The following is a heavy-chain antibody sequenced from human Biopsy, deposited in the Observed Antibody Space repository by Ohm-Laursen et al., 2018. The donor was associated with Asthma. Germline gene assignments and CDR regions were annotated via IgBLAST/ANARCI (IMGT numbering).Heavy chain of an antibody. J-gene: IGHJ4*02. CDR2: MNSNSGNA. CDR1: GYPFTDYY. CDR3: ARGMVSGFCSDGSCYHLDD. V-gene: IGHV1-8*02. Sequence: ASVKASCKASGYPFTDYYVHWVRQAPGQGLEWMGWMNSNSGNADYAQKFQGRVTMTRDTSISTAYMELSSLRSEDTAVYYCARGMVSGFCSDGSCYHLDDWGQGTLVTVSS. D-gene: IGHD2-15*01.